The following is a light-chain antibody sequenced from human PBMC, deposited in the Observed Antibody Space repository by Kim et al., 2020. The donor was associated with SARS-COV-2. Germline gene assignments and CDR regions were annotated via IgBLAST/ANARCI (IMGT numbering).Light chain of an antibody. CDR1: QSVSSY. Sequence: EIVLTQSPGTLSLSPGERATLSCRASQSVSSYLAWYQQKPGQAPRLLIYGASSRATGIPDRFSGSGSGTDFTLTISRLDPEDFAVYYCQQYGTSPWTFGQGTKVDIK. CDR3: QQYGTSPWT. V-gene: IGKV3-20*01. J-gene: IGKJ1*01. CDR2: GAS.